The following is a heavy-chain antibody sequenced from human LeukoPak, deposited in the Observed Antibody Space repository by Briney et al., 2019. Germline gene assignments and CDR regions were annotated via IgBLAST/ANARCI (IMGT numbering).Heavy chain of an antibody. Sequence: SETLSLTCTVSGGSISSYYWSWIRQPPGKGLEWIGYIYYSGSTYYNPPLKSRVTISVDTSKNQFSLKLSSVTAADTAVYYCARGRIAAAHYYYYYYMDVWGKGTTVTVSS. D-gene: IGHD2-15*01. CDR2: IYYSGST. CDR1: GGSISSYY. CDR3: ARGRIAAAHYYYYYYMDV. V-gene: IGHV4-30-4*08. J-gene: IGHJ6*03.